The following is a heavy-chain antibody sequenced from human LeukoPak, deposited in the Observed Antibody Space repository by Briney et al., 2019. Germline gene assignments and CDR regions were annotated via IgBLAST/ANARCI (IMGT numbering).Heavy chain of an antibody. V-gene: IGHV4-59*08. D-gene: IGHD5-24*01. CDR1: GGSISSYY. CDR2: IYYSGST. Sequence: SETLSLTCTVSGGSISSYYWSWIRQPPGKGLEWIGYIYYSGSTNYNPSLKSRVTISVDTSKNQFSLKLSSVTAADTAVYYCARHEEGWLQGKIDYWGQGTLVTVSS. J-gene: IGHJ4*02. CDR3: ARHEEGWLQGKIDY.